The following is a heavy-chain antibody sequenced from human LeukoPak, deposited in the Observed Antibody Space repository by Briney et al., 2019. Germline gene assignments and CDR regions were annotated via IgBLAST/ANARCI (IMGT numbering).Heavy chain of an antibody. CDR3: TRRLLLWLGELLSRPDGIDAFDI. V-gene: IGHV3-9*01. Sequence: GGSLRLSCAASGFTFDDYAMHWVRQAPGKGLEWVSGISWNSGSIGYADSVKGRFTISRDNAKNSLYLQMNSLRAEDTALYYCTRRLLLWLGELLSRPDGIDAFDIWGQGTMVTVSS. J-gene: IGHJ3*02. CDR1: GFTFDDYA. CDR2: ISWNSGSI. D-gene: IGHD3-10*01.